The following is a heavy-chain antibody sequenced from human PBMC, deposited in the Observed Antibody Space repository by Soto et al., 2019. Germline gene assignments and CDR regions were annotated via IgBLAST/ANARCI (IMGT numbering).Heavy chain of an antibody. D-gene: IGHD1-26*01. CDR1: GGSISSSNW. Sequence: PSETLSLTCAVPGGSISSSNWWSCVRQPPGKGLEWIGEIYHSGSTNYNPSLKSRVTISVDKSKNQFSLKLSSVTAADTAVYYCARDLGARGYYYGMDVCHQGTTVTVS. V-gene: IGHV4-4*02. CDR3: ARDLGARGYYYGMDV. J-gene: IGHJ6*02. CDR2: IYHSGST.